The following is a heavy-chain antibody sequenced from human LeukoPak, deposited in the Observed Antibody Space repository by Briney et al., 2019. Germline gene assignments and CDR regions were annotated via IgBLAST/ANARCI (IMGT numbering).Heavy chain of an antibody. CDR3: ARDRGYCSGETCYAAVDI. J-gene: IGHJ3*02. Sequence: QPGGSLRLSCAASGFTFSNYWMNWVRQAPRQGLEWVANIKQDGSEKYYVDSVKGRFTISRDNAKNSLHLQLNSLRAEDTAVYYCARDRGYCSGETCYAAVDIWGQGTMVTVSS. D-gene: IGHD2-15*01. CDR2: IKQDGSEK. V-gene: IGHV3-7*03. CDR1: GFTFSNYW.